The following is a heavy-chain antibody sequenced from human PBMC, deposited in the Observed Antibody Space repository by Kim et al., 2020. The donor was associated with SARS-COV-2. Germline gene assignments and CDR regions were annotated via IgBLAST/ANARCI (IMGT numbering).Heavy chain of an antibody. CDR2: IIPIFGTA. CDR3: ARNRAYGGNPRVRTYYYYGMDV. CDR1: GGTFSSYA. J-gene: IGHJ6*02. D-gene: IGHD4-17*01. V-gene: IGHV1-69*13. Sequence: SVKVSCKASGGTFSSYAISWVRQAPGQGLEWMGGIIPIFGTANYAQKFQGRVTITADESTSTAYMELSSLRSEDTAVYYCARNRAYGGNPRVRTYYYYGMDVWGQGTTVTVSS.